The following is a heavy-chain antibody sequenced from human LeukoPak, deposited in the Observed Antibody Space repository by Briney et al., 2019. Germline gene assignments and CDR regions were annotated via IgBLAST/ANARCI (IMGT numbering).Heavy chain of an antibody. CDR2: IYCDDDQ. CDR1: AFSFTRRGVA. D-gene: IGHD2-2*01. Sequence: SAPALAKPTQTLTLTCTIAAFSFTRRGVAVGWVRQRPAKSLEWLSLIYCDDDQRYSPSLRSRLTISKDTSKNHVVLTMTNKDPGDTGTYYCAHVKYCVTTSCSLNWFDPWGQGTLVTVSS. V-gene: IGHV2-5*02. CDR3: AHVKYCVTTSCSLNWFDP. J-gene: IGHJ5*02.